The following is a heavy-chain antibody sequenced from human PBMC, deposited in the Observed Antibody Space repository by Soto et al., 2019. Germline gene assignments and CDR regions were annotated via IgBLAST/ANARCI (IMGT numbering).Heavy chain of an antibody. J-gene: IGHJ4*02. CDR3: ARESLVGAAAFDY. V-gene: IGHV3-33*01. CDR2: RWYDGSNK. CDR1: GFTFSSYG. D-gene: IGHD2-15*01. Sequence: QVQLVESGGGVVQPGRSLRLSCAASGFTFSSYGMHWVLQAPGKGLEWVAVRWYDGSNKYYADSVKGRFTISRDNSNNTLYLQMNSLRAEDTAVYYCARESLVGAAAFDYWGQGTLVTVSS.